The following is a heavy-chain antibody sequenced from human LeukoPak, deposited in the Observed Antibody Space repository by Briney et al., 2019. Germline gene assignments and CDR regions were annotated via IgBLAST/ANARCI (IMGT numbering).Heavy chain of an antibody. J-gene: IGHJ4*02. V-gene: IGHV3-30*03. D-gene: IGHD3-22*01. Sequence: GGSLRLSCAASGFTFSSYGMHWVRQAPGKGLEWVAVISYDGSNKYYADSVKGRFTISRDNSKNTLYLQMNSLRAEDTAVYYCARVFYPGSSGYSGDYWGQGTLVTVSS. CDR2: ISYDGSNK. CDR3: ARVFYPGSSGYSGDY. CDR1: GFTFSSYG.